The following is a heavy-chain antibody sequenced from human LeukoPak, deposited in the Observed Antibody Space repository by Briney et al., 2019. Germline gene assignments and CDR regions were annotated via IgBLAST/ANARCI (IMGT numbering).Heavy chain of an antibody. Sequence: GASVKVSCKASGYTFTSYDISWVRQAPGQGLEWMGWISAYNGNTNYAQKLQGRVTMTTDTSTSTAYMELRSLTSDDTAVYYCAGDHLGATHYFGFWGQGTLVTVSS. CDR3: AGDHLGATHYFGF. V-gene: IGHV1-18*01. D-gene: IGHD1-26*01. CDR1: GYTFTSYD. J-gene: IGHJ4*02. CDR2: ISAYNGNT.